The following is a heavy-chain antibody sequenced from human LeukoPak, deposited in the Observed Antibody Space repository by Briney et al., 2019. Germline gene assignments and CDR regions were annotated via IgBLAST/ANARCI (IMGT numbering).Heavy chain of an antibody. CDR1: GFTFSTYT. J-gene: IGHJ6*03. CDR3: AKLGKTENHYGSGRFSYYYYMDV. CDR2: ITTSSSYI. V-gene: IGHV3-21*01. D-gene: IGHD3-10*01. Sequence: GGSLRLSCAASGFTFSTYTMNWVRQAPGKGLEWVASITTSSSYIYHADSVKGRFTISRDNSKNTLYLQMNSLRAEDTAVYYCAKLGKTENHYGSGRFSYYYYMDVWGKGTTVTISS.